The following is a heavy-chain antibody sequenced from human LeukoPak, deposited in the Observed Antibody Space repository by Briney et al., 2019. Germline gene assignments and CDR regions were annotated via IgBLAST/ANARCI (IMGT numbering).Heavy chain of an antibody. J-gene: IGHJ4*02. CDR2: INPNSGGT. CDR1: GYTFTGYY. D-gene: IGHD6-19*01. Sequence: ASVKVSCKASGYTFTGYYMHWVRQAPGQGLEWMGRINPNSGGTNYAQKFQGRVTMTRDTSISTAYMELSRLRSDDAAVYYCARQSSGWTFDYWGQGTLVTVSS. CDR3: ARQSSGWTFDY. V-gene: IGHV1-2*06.